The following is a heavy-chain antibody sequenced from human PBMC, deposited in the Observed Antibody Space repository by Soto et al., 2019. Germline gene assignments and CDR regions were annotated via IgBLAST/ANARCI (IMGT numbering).Heavy chain of an antibody. Sequence: GGSLRLSCAASGFTFGIYAMSWVRQAPGKGLEWVSNISGSGGSIYYAHSVKGRFTISRDKTKNTLDLQMNSLRAEDTAVYHCARVAPEYSSTPRRFDFWGQGTLVTVS. CDR3: ARVAPEYSSTPRRFDF. D-gene: IGHD6-13*01. V-gene: IGHV3-23*01. J-gene: IGHJ4*02. CDR1: GFTFGIYA. CDR2: ISGSGGSI.